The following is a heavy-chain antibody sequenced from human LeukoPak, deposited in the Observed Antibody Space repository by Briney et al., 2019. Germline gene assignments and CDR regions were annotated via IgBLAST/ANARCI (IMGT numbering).Heavy chain of an antibody. CDR3: ARGFSGYDYRWFDP. CDR2: IYSGGST. D-gene: IGHD5-12*01. V-gene: IGHV3-53*04. CDR1: GFTVSSNY. Sequence: GGSLRLSAAASGFTVSSNYMSWVRQAPGKGLEWVSVIYSGGSTYYADSVKGRFTISRHNSKNTLYLQMNSLRAEDTAVYYCARGFSGYDYRWFDPWGQGTLVTVSS. J-gene: IGHJ5*02.